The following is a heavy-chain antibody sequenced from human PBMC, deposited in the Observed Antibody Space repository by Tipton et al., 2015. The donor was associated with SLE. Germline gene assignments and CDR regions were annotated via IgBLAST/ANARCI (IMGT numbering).Heavy chain of an antibody. J-gene: IGHJ2*01. D-gene: IGHD6-19*01. V-gene: IGHV7-4-1*02. CDR1: GYTFTKSA. CDR2: INTFTGNP. Sequence: QLVQSGSELKRPGASVKISCKASGYTFTKSAINWMRQAPGQGLQWMGWINTFTGNPTFAQGFAGRFVFSLDTSVSTAYLQISSLKAEDTAFYYCARGESTRAVGVTHWYFDLWGRGSLVTVSS. CDR3: ARGESTRAVGVTHWYFDL.